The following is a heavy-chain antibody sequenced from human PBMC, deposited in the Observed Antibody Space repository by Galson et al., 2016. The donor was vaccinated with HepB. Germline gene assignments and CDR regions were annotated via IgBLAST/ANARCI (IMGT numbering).Heavy chain of an antibody. D-gene: IGHD3-16*01. Sequence: SLRLSCAASGFTLTNYSINWVRQAPGKGLEWVSSISSTSRYIYYADSVKGRFTISSDNAKKSVYLQMNSLRAEDAAMYHCATNGPLLRLGKLLESLPFWGQGTLVTVSS. CDR3: ATNGPLLRLGKLLESLPF. V-gene: IGHV3-21*01. J-gene: IGHJ4*02. CDR1: GFTLTNYS. CDR2: ISSTSRYI.